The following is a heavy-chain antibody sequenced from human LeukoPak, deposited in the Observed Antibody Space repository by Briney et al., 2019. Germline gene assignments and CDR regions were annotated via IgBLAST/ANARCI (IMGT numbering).Heavy chain of an antibody. J-gene: IGHJ3*02. Sequence: PGGSLRLSCAASGFTFSSYAMHWVRQAPGKGLEWVAVISYDGSNKYYADSVKGRFTISRDNSKNTLYLQMNSLRAEDTAVYYCARADLLGDNWNYYCAFDIWGQGTMVTASS. CDR2: ISYDGSNK. D-gene: IGHD1-7*01. V-gene: IGHV3-30*04. CDR1: GFTFSSYA. CDR3: ARADLLGDNWNYYCAFDI.